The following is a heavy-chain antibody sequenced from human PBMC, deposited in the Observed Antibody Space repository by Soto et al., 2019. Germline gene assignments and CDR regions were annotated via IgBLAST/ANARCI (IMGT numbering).Heavy chain of an antibody. J-gene: IGHJ3*02. V-gene: IGHV3-72*01. CDR3: ARELTTVLTGDAFDI. CDR2: TRNKLSIYTT. Sequence: GGSLRLSCAASGFTFSDHYIDWVRQAPGKGLEWVGRTRNKLSIYTTEYAASVKGRFTFSRDDSKNSLYLQMNSLKTEDTAVYYCARELTTVLTGDAFDIWGQGTMVTVSS. CDR1: GFTFSDHY. D-gene: IGHD4-17*01.